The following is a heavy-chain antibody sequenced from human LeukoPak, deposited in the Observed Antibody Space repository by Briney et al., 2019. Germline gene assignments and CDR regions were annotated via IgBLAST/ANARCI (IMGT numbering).Heavy chain of an antibody. D-gene: IGHD3-22*01. V-gene: IGHV1-46*01. Sequence: ASVKVSCKASGYTFTSYYMHWVRQAPGQGLEWIGIINPSDRSTFYAQKFQGRVTITADESTSTAYMELSSLRSEDTAVYYCARGGGHYDSSGYYHEGADYWGQGTLVTVSS. CDR1: GYTFTSYY. J-gene: IGHJ4*02. CDR2: INPSDRST. CDR3: ARGGGHYDSSGYYHEGADY.